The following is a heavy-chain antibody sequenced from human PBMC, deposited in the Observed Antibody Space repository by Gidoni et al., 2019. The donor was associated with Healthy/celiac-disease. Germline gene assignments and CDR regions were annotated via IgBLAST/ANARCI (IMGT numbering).Heavy chain of an antibody. CDR2: IKSKTDGGTT. CDR1: GFTFSNAW. J-gene: IGHJ3*02. D-gene: IGHD1-26*01. V-gene: IGHV3-15*01. CDR3: TTDLIVGANDAFDI. Sequence: VKPGGSLRLSCAASGFTFSNAWMSWVRQAPGKGLEWVGRIKSKTDGGTTDYAAPVKGRFTISRDDSKNTLYLQMNSLKTEDTAVYYCTTDLIVGANDAFDIWGQGTMVTVSS.